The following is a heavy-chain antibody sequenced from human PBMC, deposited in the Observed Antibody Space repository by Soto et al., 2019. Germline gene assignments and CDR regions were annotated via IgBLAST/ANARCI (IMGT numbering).Heavy chain of an antibody. CDR3: ARGGVSTRTFDY. Sequence: GASLKISCKGSGYNFAGYWIAWVRQMPGKGLELMGIIYPSDSDTRYRPSFQGQVTISADKSISAAYLQWSSLRASDTAMYYCARGGVSTRTFDYWGQGTPVTVSS. CDR2: IYPSDSDT. CDR1: GYNFAGYW. J-gene: IGHJ4*02. D-gene: IGHD3-3*01. V-gene: IGHV5-51*01.